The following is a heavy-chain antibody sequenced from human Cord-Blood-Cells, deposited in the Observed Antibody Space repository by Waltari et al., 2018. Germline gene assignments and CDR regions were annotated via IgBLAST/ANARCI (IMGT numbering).Heavy chain of an antibody. D-gene: IGHD2-2*01. J-gene: IGHJ6*02. CDR1: GYTFTGYY. CDR3: ARLNCSSTSCYYYYYYGMDV. V-gene: IGHV1-2*06. Sequence: QVQLVQSGAEVKKPGASVKVSCKASGYTFTGYYMHWVRQAPGQGLEWMRRINPSSGGTNYAQRFQGRVTMPRDTSISTAYMELSRLRSDDTAVYYCARLNCSSTSCYYYYYYGMDVWGQGTTVTVSS. CDR2: INPSSGGT.